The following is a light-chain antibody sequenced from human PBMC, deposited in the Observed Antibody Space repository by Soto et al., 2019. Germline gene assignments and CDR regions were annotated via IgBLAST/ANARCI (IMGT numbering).Light chain of an antibody. CDR1: QSISNW. J-gene: IGKJ1*01. CDR2: DAS. Sequence: DIQMTQSPSTLSASIGDRVTITCRASQSISNWLAWYQQRPGKAPNLLIYDASSLGSGVPSRLTGRGSGTEFTLTISSLQPDDLATYYCQQSKDRSPTWTFGQGTKVEI. CDR3: QQSKDRSPTWT. V-gene: IGKV1-5*01.